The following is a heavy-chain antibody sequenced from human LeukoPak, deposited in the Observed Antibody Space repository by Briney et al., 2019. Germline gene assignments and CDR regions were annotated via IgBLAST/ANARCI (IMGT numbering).Heavy chain of an antibody. V-gene: IGHV4-30-2*01. D-gene: IGHD3-9*01. Sequence: ASQTLSLTCAVSGGSISSGGYSWGCIRQPPGKGLEWIMYIYHSGRTYYNPSLKSRVTISIDTSKNKFSLKLRSVTAADTAIYYCARQGYDILTGYIDAFDIWGQGTMVTVSS. CDR2: IYHSGRT. CDR3: ARQGYDILTGYIDAFDI. J-gene: IGHJ3*02. CDR1: GGSISSGGYS.